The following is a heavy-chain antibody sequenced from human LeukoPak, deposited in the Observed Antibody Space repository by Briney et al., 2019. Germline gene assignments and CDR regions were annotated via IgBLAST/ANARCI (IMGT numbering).Heavy chain of an antibody. Sequence: GGSLRLSCAASGFTVSSNYMSWVRQAPGKGLEWVSVIYSGGSTYYADSVKGRFTISRDNSKNTLYLQMNRLRAEDTAVYYCARDSTYSSSWLNDAFDIWGQGTMVTVSS. CDR3: ARDSTYSSSWLNDAFDI. CDR1: GFTVSSNY. J-gene: IGHJ3*02. D-gene: IGHD6-13*01. CDR2: IYSGGST. V-gene: IGHV3-66*01.